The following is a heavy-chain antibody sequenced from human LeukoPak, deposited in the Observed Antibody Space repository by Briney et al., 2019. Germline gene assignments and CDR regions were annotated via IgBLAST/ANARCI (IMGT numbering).Heavy chain of an antibody. CDR1: GYSFSTCD. Sequence: ASVKVSCKASGYSFSTCDINWVRQAAGQGLEWMGWMNPNSGNTGYAQKFQGRVTMTRDTSISTAYMELSSLRSEDTAVYYCATSTGYSSGWILWHYFDYWGQGTLVTVSS. V-gene: IGHV1-8*01. D-gene: IGHD6-19*01. J-gene: IGHJ4*02. CDR3: ATSTGYSSGWILWHYFDY. CDR2: MNPNSGNT.